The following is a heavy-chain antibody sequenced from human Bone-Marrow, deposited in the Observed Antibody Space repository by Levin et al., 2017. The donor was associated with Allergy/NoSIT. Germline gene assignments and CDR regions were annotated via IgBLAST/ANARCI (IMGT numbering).Heavy chain of an antibody. D-gene: IGHD6-13*01. V-gene: IGHV4-38-2*02. Sequence: PSETLSLTCAVSGYSISSGYYWGWIRQPPGKGLEWIGSINHSGSTYYNPSLKSRLTISVDTSKNQFSLKPSSVTAADTAIYYCARDASSWFGNWFDPWGQGTLVTVSS. CDR2: INHSGST. J-gene: IGHJ5*02. CDR3: ARDASSWFGNWFDP. CDR1: GYSISSGYY.